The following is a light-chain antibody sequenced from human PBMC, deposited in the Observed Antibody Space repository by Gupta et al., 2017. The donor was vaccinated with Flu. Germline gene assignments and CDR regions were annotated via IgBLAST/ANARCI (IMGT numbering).Light chain of an antibody. CDR3: QIFDFSNKHYV. CDR1: NFRGIN. V-gene: IGLV3-21*02. CDR2: DDA. Sequence: GQTDKITCGGHNFRGINVHWFQQKPGRAPVLFVFDDADRPSGIPERFSGSNSGNMATLTTSRVEAGDEADYYCQIFDFSNKHYVFGSGTKVTVL. J-gene: IGLJ1*01.